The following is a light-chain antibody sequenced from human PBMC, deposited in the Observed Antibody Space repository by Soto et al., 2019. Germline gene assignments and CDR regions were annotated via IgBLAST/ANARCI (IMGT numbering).Light chain of an antibody. V-gene: IGKV1-27*01. J-gene: IGKJ4*02. CDR2: DXS. CDR3: QEYNNATCT. Sequence: DIHMTQSPSSMSASVGGRVTITXRASQGIGHYLAWYQQRPGXVPKXXXSDXSTLQSGVPSRLRGSGSGTDFTLTISSLQPEYFANYYCQEYNNATCTFGGGTKVDIK. CDR1: QGIGHY.